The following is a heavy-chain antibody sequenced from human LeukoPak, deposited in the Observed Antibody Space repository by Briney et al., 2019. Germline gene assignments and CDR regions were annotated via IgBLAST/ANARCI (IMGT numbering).Heavy chain of an antibody. CDR1: SGSVNSGSYF. CDR3: ARRAGYSGSWYEY. Sequence: PSETLSLTCTVSSGSVNSGSYFWNWIRQPPGKGLEWIVYIYYSGRTNSNPSLKRRVTISVHSAKNPVSLKLSSVTAADTAVYYCARRAGYSGSWYEYWGQGTLVTVSA. J-gene: IGHJ4*02. V-gene: IGHV4-61*01. D-gene: IGHD6-13*01. CDR2: IYYSGRT.